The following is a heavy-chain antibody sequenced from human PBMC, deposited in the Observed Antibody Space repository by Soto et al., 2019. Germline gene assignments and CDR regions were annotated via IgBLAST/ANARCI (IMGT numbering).Heavy chain of an antibody. CDR2: IYYSGGT. Sequence: QVQLRESGPGLVKSSETLSLICTVSGASIRSYYWSWIRQPPGKGLEWIGYIYYSGGTNYNPSLKSRVTISLDTSKSQFSLKLTSVTAADTAVYYCARPWSTRNYDNSYFDLWGLGTLVTVSS. J-gene: IGHJ2*01. V-gene: IGHV4-59*01. CDR1: GASIRSYY. D-gene: IGHD4-4*01. CDR3: ARPWSTRNYDNSYFDL.